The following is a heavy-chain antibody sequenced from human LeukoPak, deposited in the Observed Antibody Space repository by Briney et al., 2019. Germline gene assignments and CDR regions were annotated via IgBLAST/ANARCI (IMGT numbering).Heavy chain of an antibody. CDR2: ISSSGSTM. D-gene: IGHD3-10*02. V-gene: IGHV3-48*03. CDR3: AELGITMIGGV. J-gene: IGHJ6*04. Sequence: QPGGSLRLSCAASGFTFRSYEMNWVRQAPGKGLEWVSYISSSGSTMYYADSVKGRFTISRDNAKNSLYLQMNSLRAEDTAVYYCAELGITMIGGVWGKGTTVTISS. CDR1: GFTFRSYE.